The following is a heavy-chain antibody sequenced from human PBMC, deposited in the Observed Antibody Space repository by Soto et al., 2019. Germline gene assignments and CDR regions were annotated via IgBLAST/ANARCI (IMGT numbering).Heavy chain of an antibody. Sequence: GASVKVSCKASGYNFSTYALLWVRQAPGQGLEWMGWINTGNGNTKYSQKFQGRVTMTRDTSASTAFLELSSLKSEDTAVYYCASGERLYYFYYGMDVWGQGSTVTVSS. D-gene: IGHD3-3*01. V-gene: IGHV1-3*04. CDR3: ASGERLYYFYYGMDV. CDR1: GYNFSTYA. CDR2: INTGNGNT. J-gene: IGHJ6*02.